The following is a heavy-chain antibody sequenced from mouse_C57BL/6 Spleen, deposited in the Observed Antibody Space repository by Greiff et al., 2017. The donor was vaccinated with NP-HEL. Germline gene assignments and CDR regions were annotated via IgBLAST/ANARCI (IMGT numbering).Heavy chain of an antibody. CDR1: GYTFTSYW. Sequence: VQLQQPGAELVKPGASVKLSCKASGYTFTSYWMPWVKQRPGQGLEWIGMIHPNSGSTNYNEKFKSKATLTVDKSSSTAYMQLSSLTSEDSAVYYCAREGIYYDYDPAWFAYWGQGTLVTVSA. CDR3: AREGIYYDYDPAWFAY. J-gene: IGHJ3*01. D-gene: IGHD2-4*01. V-gene: IGHV1-64*01. CDR2: IHPNSGST.